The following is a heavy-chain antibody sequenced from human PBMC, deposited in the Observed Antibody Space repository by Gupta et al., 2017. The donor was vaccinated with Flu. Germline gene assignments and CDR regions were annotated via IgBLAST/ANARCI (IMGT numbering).Heavy chain of an antibody. D-gene: IGHD6-13*01. CDR1: GYPFTSYG. Sequence: QVQLVQSGTDVKKPGASVKVSCKASGYPFTSYGISWVRQAPGQGLEWMGWISAYNGDTNYAQNLQGRVTMTTDTSTSTAYMELRSLRSDDTAVYYCARGRGIGKFYYYYGRDVWGQGTTVTVSS. V-gene: IGHV1-18*01. CDR2: ISAYNGDT. J-gene: IGHJ6*02. CDR3: ARGRGIGKFYYYYGRDV.